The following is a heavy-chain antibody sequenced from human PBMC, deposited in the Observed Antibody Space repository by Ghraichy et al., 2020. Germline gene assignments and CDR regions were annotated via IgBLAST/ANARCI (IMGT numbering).Heavy chain of an antibody. D-gene: IGHD3-22*01. V-gene: IGHV4-61*01. Sequence: SETLSLTCTVSGGSVSSGSYYWSWIRQPPGKGLEWIGYIYYSGSTNYNPSLKSRVTISVDTSKNQFSLKLSSVTVADTAVYYCARGGAKYYYDSRGYGMDVLGQGNTVNVFS. CDR2: IYYSGST. J-gene: IGHJ6*02. CDR1: GGSVSSGSYY. CDR3: ARGGAKYYYDSRGYGMDV.